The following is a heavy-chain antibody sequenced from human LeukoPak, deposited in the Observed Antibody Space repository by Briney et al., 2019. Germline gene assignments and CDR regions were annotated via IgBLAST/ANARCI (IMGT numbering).Heavy chain of an antibody. CDR1: GFPFSRYS. Sequence: GGSLKLSCAASGFPFSRYSMNWVRQAPGEGPEWVSSIGSSSSNKDYVDSVKGRFTVSRDNAKNSLYLQMDSLRVEDTAVYYCARVPTGAFFDYWGQGTLVTVSS. D-gene: IGHD4-17*01. V-gene: IGHV3-21*04. CDR3: ARVPTGAFFDY. J-gene: IGHJ4*02. CDR2: IGSSSSNK.